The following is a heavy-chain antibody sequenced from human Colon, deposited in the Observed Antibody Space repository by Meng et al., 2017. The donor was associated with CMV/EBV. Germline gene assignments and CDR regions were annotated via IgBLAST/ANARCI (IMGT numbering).Heavy chain of an antibody. D-gene: IGHD5-12*01. CDR3: ARGIEAGLDY. J-gene: IGHJ4*02. CDR2: MHPSRGIT. V-gene: IGHV1-8*01. CDR1: GYPFTSLD. Sequence: VTGKAAGYPFTSLDINSVRQATGQGPEWMGWMHPSRGITDYAQKFQGRVTMTRDTSIDTAYMELTSLKSEDTAIYYCARGIEAGLDYWGQGTLVTVSS.